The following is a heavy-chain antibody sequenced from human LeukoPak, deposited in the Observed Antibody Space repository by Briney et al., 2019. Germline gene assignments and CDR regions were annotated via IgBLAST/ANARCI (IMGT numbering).Heavy chain of an antibody. CDR2: INPNSGGT. CDR1: GYTFTGYY. CDR3: ARGGLWFGEPHNWFDP. Sequence: ASVKVSCKASGYTFTGYYMHWVRQAPGQGLEWMGWINPNSGGTNYAQKFQGRVTMTRDTSISTAYMELSRLRSDDTAVYYCARGGLWFGEPHNWFDPWGQGTLVTVSS. J-gene: IGHJ5*02. V-gene: IGHV1-2*02. D-gene: IGHD3-10*01.